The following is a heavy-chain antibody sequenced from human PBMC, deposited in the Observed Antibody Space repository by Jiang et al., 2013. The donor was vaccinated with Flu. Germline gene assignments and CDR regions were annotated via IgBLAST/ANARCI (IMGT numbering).Heavy chain of an antibody. CDR3: AKGELYDFWSGYARE. CDR1: GFTFDDYA. J-gene: IGHJ4*02. Sequence: VQLVESGGGLVQPGRSLRLSCAASGFTFDDYAMHWVRQAPGKGLEWVSGISWNSGSIGYADSVKGRFTISRDNAKNSLYLQMNSLRAEDTALYYCAKGELYDFWSGYAREWGQGTLVTVSS. V-gene: IGHV3-9*01. D-gene: IGHD3-3*01. CDR2: ISWNSGSI.